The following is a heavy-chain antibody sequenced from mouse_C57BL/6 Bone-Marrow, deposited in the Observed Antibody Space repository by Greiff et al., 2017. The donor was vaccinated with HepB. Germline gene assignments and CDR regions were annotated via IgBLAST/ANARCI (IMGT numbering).Heavy chain of an antibody. CDR2: IYPGDGDT. CDR3: ARGDYDYDVSFDY. Sequence: VQLQQSGPELVKPGASVKISCKASGYAFSSSWMNWVKQRPGKGLEWIGRIYPGDGDTNYNGKFKGKATLTADKSSSTAYMQLSSLTSEDSAVYFCARGDYDYDVSFDYWGQGTTPTVSS. D-gene: IGHD2-4*01. J-gene: IGHJ2*01. CDR1: GYAFSSSW. V-gene: IGHV1-82*01.